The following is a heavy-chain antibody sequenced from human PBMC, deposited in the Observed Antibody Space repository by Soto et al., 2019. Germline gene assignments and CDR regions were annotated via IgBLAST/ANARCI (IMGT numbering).Heavy chain of an antibody. CDR1: GYTFTSYD. J-gene: IGHJ3*02. CDR2: MNPNSGNT. V-gene: IGHV1-8*01. Sequence: GASVQVSCKASGYTFTSYDINWVLKATGQGLEWMEWMNPNSGNTGYAQKFQGRVTLTRNTSISTAYMELSSLRSEDTAVYSCARGRAYYYASSGYPVDAFDIWGQGTMVTVSS. D-gene: IGHD3-22*01. CDR3: ARGRAYYYASSGYPVDAFDI.